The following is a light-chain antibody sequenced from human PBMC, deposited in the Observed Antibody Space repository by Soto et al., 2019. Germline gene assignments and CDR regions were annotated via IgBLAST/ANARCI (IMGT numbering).Light chain of an antibody. V-gene: IGKV3-20*01. CDR1: QSVSSSY. CDR3: QQYGSLTWT. J-gene: IGKJ1*01. CDR2: GAS. Sequence: EISMTHFPAILSAYPWGVATLSCRASQSVSSSYLAWYQQKPGQAPRLLIYGASSRATGIPDRFSGSGSGTDFTLTISRLEPEDFAVYYCQQYGSLTWTFGQGTKVDI.